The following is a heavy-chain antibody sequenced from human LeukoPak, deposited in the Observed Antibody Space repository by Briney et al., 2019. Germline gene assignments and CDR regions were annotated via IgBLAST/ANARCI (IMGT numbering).Heavy chain of an antibody. CDR2: ISSRSTYI. Sequence: GGSLRLSCAASGFTVSSNYMSWVRQAPGKGLEWVSSISSRSTYIYYADSVKGRFTISRDNAKNSLYLQMNSLRAEDTAVYYCAREESGSSGWYDYWGQGTLVTVSS. CDR1: GFTVSSNY. V-gene: IGHV3-21*01. J-gene: IGHJ4*02. CDR3: AREESGSSGWYDY. D-gene: IGHD6-19*01.